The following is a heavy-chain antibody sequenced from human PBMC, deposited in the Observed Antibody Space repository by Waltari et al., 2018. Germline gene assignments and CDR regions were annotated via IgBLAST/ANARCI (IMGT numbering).Heavy chain of an antibody. CDR2: VCPEDGET. D-gene: IGHD6-19*01. J-gene: IGHJ6*03. V-gene: IGHV1-69-2*01. Sequence: EVQLLQSGTELKKPGSTVKISCQVSGYRFTDYYIHWVQQAPGKGPQWMGLVCPEDGETIYAERFQGRLTMTTDTSTRTAYMQLRSLRSDDTAVYYCARDYWTTGSGRHLSFMDVWGKGTTVIISS. CDR3: ARDYWTTGSGRHLSFMDV. CDR1: GYRFTDYY.